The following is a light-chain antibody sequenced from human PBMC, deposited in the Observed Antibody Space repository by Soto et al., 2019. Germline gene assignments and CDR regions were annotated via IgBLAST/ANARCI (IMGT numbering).Light chain of an antibody. Sequence: ETLMTQSPATLSVSPGERATLSCRARQSVSNNLAWYQQKPGQAPRLLIYGASTRATGIPAKFSGSGSGTEFTLTISSLQSEDFAVYYCQQYNSWPWTFGQGTKV. CDR3: QQYNSWPWT. V-gene: IGKV3-15*01. CDR1: QSVSNN. J-gene: IGKJ1*01. CDR2: GAS.